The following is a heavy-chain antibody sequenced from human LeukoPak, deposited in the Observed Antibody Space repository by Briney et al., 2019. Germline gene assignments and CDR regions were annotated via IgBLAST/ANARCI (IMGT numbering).Heavy chain of an antibody. Sequence: GASVKVSCKASGYTFTSYGISWVRQAPGQGLEWVGWISAYNCKSNYAQKLQGRVTMPTDTPTSTDYTELRSLTSDDTAVHYCARGPLSTIFAVVISPYLDYWGQGTLVTVSS. CDR3: ARGPLSTIFAVVISPYLDY. J-gene: IGHJ4*02. CDR1: GYTFTSYG. V-gene: IGHV1-18*01. CDR2: ISAYNCKS. D-gene: IGHD3-3*01.